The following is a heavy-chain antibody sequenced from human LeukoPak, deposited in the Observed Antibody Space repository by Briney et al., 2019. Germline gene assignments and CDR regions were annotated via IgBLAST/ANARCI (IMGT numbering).Heavy chain of an antibody. CDR1: GYSFTSYW. CDR3: ARQVRAYCGGDCYSYAFDI. J-gene: IGHJ3*02. V-gene: IGHV5-51*01. Sequence: GESLQISCKGSGYSFTSYWIGWVRQMPGKGLEWMGIIYPGDSDTRYSPSFQGQVTISADKSISTAYLQWSSLKASDTAMYYCARQVRAYCGGDCYSYAFDIWGQGTMVTVSS. D-gene: IGHD2-21*02. CDR2: IYPGDSDT.